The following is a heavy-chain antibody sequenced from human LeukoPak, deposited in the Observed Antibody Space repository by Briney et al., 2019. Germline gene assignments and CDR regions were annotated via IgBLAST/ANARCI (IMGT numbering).Heavy chain of an antibody. V-gene: IGHV3-11*01. CDR3: ARDRGAYCSSTSCELGY. Sequence: GGSLRLSCAASGFTFSDYYMSWIRQAPGKGLEWVSYISSSGSTIYYADSVKGRFTISRDNAKNSLYLQMNSLRAEDTAVYYCARDRGAYCSSTSCELGYWGQGTLVTVPS. CDR1: GFTFSDYY. J-gene: IGHJ4*02. CDR2: ISSSGSTI. D-gene: IGHD2-2*01.